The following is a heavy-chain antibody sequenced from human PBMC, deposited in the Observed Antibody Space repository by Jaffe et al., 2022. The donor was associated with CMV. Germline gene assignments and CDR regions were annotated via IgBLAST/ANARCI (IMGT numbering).Heavy chain of an antibody. CDR1: GFTFSSYA. J-gene: IGHJ3*02. V-gene: IGHV3-23*04. CDR3: AKEYCSGGSCGLNDAFDI. D-gene: IGHD2-15*01. Sequence: EVQLVESGGGLVQPGGSLRLSCAASGFTFSSYAMSWVRQAPGKGLEWVSAISGSGGSTYYADSVKGRFTISRDNSKNTLYLQMNSLRAEDTAVYYCAKEYCSGGSCGLNDAFDIWGQGTMVTVSS. CDR2: ISGSGGST.